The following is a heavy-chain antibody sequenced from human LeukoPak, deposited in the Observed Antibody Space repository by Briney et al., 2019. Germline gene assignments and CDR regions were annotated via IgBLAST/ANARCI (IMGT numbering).Heavy chain of an antibody. CDR3: ARDMATDYFDY. J-gene: IGHJ4*02. CDR2: IWYDGSNR. D-gene: IGHD5-24*01. Sequence: GRSLRLSCAASGFTFSRHGMHWVRQAPGKGLEWVAVIWYDGSNRYYADSVKGRFTISRDNSKNTLYLQVNSLRAEDTAVCYCARDMATDYFDYWGQGTLVTVSS. V-gene: IGHV3-33*01. CDR1: GFTFSRHG.